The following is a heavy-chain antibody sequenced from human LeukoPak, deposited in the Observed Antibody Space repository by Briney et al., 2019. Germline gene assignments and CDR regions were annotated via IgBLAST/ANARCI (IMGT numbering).Heavy chain of an antibody. D-gene: IGHD4-17*01. J-gene: IGHJ4*02. Sequence: GGSLRLSCAASGFTFSTYAMHWVRQAPGKGLEWVAVILYDGSTKYYADSVKGRFTISRDNSKNTLYLQMNSLRAEDTAVYYCASSPGDYGDLPLRPPVPFFDYWGQGTLVTVSS. CDR2: ILYDGSTK. CDR1: GFTFSTYA. CDR3: ASSPGDYGDLPLRPPVPFFDY. V-gene: IGHV3-30-3*01.